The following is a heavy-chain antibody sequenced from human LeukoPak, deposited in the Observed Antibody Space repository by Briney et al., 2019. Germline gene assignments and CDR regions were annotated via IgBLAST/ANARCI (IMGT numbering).Heavy chain of an antibody. Sequence: SETLSLTCTVSGGSISSINYYWGWIRQPPGKGLEWIGSIYYSGSTYYNPSLKSRFTISVDTSQNQFSLKESSVTAADTAVYYCARDANLGAFDIWGQGTMVTVSS. V-gene: IGHV4-39*07. CDR3: ARDANLGAFDI. J-gene: IGHJ3*02. CDR1: GGSISSINYY. CDR2: IYYSGST.